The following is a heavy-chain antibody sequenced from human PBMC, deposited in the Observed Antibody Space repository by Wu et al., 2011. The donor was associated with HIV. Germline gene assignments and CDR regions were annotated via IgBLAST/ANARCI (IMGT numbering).Heavy chain of an antibody. V-gene: IGHV1-69*01. J-gene: IGHJ2*01. Sequence: QVQLVQSGAEVKKPGSSVKVSCKASGGTFSSYAISWVRQAPGQGLEWMGGIIPIFGTANYAQKFQGRVTITADESTSTAYMELSGLRSEDTAVYYCARDYIRELGYCSGGSCYHWYFDL. CDR3: ARDYIRELGYCSGGSCYHWYFDL. CDR1: GGTFSSYA. CDR2: IIPIFGTA. D-gene: IGHD2-15*01.